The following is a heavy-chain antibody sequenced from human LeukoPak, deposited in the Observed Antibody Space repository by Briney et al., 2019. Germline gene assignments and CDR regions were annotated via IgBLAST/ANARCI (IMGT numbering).Heavy chain of an antibody. CDR1: GGTFSSYA. J-gene: IGHJ5*02. CDR2: IIPIFGTA. CDR3: ARGIGYCSGGSCFYNWFDP. Sequence: SVKVSCKASGGTFSSYAISWVRQAPGQGLEWMGGIIPIFGTANYAQKFQGRVTITADESTSTAYMELSSLRSEDTAVYYCARGIGYCSGGSCFYNWFDPWGQGTLVTVSS. V-gene: IGHV1-69*01. D-gene: IGHD2-15*01.